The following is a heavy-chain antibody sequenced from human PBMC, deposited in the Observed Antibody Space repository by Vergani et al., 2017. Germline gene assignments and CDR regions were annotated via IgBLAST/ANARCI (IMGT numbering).Heavy chain of an antibody. D-gene: IGHD3-10*01. Sequence: EVQLVESGGGLVKPGGSLRLSCAASGFTFSSYSMNWVRQAPGKGLEWVSSISSSSSTIYYADSVKGRFTISRDNAKNSLYLQMNSLRDEDTAVYYCALARAYYYGSGSFTPWGQGTLVTVSS. CDR2: ISSSSSTI. CDR3: ALARAYYYGSGSFTP. J-gene: IGHJ5*02. V-gene: IGHV3-21*01. CDR1: GFTFSSYS.